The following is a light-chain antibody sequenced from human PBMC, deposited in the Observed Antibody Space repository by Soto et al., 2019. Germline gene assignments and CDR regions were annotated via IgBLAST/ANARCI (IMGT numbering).Light chain of an antibody. J-gene: IGKJ1*01. CDR2: DAS. CDR1: QSVSTF. V-gene: IGKV3-11*01. Sequence: EIVLTQSPATLSLSPGERAALSYRASQSVSTFLAWCQHKPGQAPRLLIYDASNRATGIPARFSGSGSGTDFTLTISSLEPEDFAVYYCQQRSNCWTFGQGTKVEIK. CDR3: QQRSNCWT.